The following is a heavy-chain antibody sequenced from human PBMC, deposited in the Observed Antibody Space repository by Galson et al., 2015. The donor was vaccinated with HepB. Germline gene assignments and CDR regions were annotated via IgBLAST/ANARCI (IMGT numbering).Heavy chain of an antibody. CDR3: ARGALVVGVAATLNNWSDP. J-gene: IGHJ5*02. CDR1: GYTFSTYS. Sequence: SVKVSCKVSGYTFSTYSVTWVRQAPGQGLEWMGWISAYNRRTNYAQKFQGRVSMTTDTSTSTVYMELRRLRSDDTAIYYCARGALVVGVAATLNNWSDPWGQGTLVTVSS. D-gene: IGHD2-15*01. V-gene: IGHV1-18*01. CDR2: ISAYNRRT.